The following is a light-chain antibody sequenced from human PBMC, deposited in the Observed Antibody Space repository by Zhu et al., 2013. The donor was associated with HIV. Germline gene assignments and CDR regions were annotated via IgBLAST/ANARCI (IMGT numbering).Light chain of an antibody. V-gene: IGKV1-13*02. J-gene: IGKJ2*01. Sequence: AIQLTQSPSSLSASVGDRVTITCRASQGISSALAWYQQKPGKAPKLLIYDASSLESGVPSRFSGSGSGTEFTLTISSLQPDDFATYYCQQYSSIPYTFGQGTKLEIK. CDR2: DAS. CDR3: QQYSSIPYT. CDR1: QGISSA.